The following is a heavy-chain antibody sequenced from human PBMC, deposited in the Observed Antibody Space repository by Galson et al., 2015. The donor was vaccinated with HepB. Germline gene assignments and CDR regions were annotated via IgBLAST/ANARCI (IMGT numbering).Heavy chain of an antibody. CDR1: GFTFSRYN. CDR2: ISSSGDYI. J-gene: IGHJ4*02. D-gene: IGHD3-16*01. Sequence: SLRLSCAASGFTFSRYNMTWVRQAPGKGLEWVSSISSSGDYIYYADSVRGRFAISRDNAKNSLLPQMNSLTADDTAVYYCVRDPPLGTPFDYWGQGSLVTVSS. CDR3: VRDPPLGTPFDY. V-gene: IGHV3-21*01.